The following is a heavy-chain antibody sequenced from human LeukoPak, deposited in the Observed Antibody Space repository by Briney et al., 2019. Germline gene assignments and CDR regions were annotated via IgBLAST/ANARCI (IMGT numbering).Heavy chain of an antibody. CDR2: IKQDGSEE. CDR1: GFTFSSYW. CDR3: ARAGLVVPAAKEFDY. D-gene: IGHD2-2*01. V-gene: IGHV3-7*01. Sequence: GGSLRLSCAASGFTFSSYWMSWVRKPPGRGLKGWPNIKQDGSEEYYVDSVKGRFTISRDNAKNSLYLQMNSLRAEDTAVYYCARAGLVVPAAKEFDYWGQGTLVTVSS. J-gene: IGHJ4*02.